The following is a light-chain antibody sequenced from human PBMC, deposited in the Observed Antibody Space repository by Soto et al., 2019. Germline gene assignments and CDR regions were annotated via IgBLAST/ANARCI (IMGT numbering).Light chain of an antibody. CDR1: QDIKNY. V-gene: IGKV1-9*01. CDR3: QQLNDYPFA. CDR2: AAF. J-gene: IGKJ3*01. Sequence: DIQLTQSPSFLSASAGGRVTITCRASQDIKNYLAWYQQKPGKAPNLLIYAAFTLQSGVPSRFSGSGSGTEFTLTISSLQPEDFATYYCQQLNDYPFAFGPGTKVDIK.